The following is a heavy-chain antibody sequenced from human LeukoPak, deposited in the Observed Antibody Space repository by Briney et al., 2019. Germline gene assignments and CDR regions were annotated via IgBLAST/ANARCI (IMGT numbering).Heavy chain of an antibody. CDR1: GGSISSGSYY. J-gene: IGHJ3*02. CDR3: ARESWVIAASDAFDI. V-gene: IGHV4-61*09. Sequence: SETLSLTCTVSGGSISSGSYYWSWIRQPAGKGLEWIGEGGNSGGTKFNPSLKSRVTISADTSKNQFSLKLSSVTAADTAVYYCARESWVIAASDAFDIWGQGTMVTVSS. D-gene: IGHD6-13*01. CDR2: GGNSGGT.